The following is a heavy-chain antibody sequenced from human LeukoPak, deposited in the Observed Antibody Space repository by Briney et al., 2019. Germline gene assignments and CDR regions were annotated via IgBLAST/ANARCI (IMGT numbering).Heavy chain of an antibody. J-gene: IGHJ3*02. CDR1: GDSVSSNSAA. Sequence: SQTLSLTCPICGDSVSSNSAAWNWIRQSPSRGLEGLGRTYYRSKWYNDDAVSVKSRITINPDTSKNQFSLQLDAVTPEDTAVYYCCHSLSGRTGAFDIWGRGTVVTVSS. CDR2: TYYRSKWYN. CDR3: CHSLSGRTGAFDI. V-gene: IGHV6-1*01. D-gene: IGHD2-21*01.